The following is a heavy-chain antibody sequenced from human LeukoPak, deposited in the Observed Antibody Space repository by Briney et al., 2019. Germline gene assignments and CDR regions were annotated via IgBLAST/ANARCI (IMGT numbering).Heavy chain of an antibody. CDR1: GFTFSTYA. J-gene: IGHJ4*02. CDR2: ISADGAAT. Sequence: GGSLRLSCAASGFTFSTYAMTWVRQAPGKGLDWVSAISADGAATYYADSVKGRFTISRDNSRNTLYLQMNSLRAEDTAVYYCAKEGSNWDVDYWGRGTLVTVSS. D-gene: IGHD1-1*01. CDR3: AKEGSNWDVDY. V-gene: IGHV3-23*01.